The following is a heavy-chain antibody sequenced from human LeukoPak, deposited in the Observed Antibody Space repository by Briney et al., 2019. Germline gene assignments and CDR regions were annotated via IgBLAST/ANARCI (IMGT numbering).Heavy chain of an antibody. J-gene: IGHJ3*02. D-gene: IGHD1-1*01. CDR3: ARRMVSPYTKERNDAFDI. CDR2: IDPSSGGT. V-gene: IGHV1-2*02. Sequence: GASVKVSCKASGYTFTDYYIHWVRQAPGQGLQWMGWIDPSSGGTDNAQKLQGRVTMTRDTSISTAYMELSRLGSDDTAVYYCARRMVSPYTKERNDAFDIWGQGTMVTVSS. CDR1: GYTFTDYY.